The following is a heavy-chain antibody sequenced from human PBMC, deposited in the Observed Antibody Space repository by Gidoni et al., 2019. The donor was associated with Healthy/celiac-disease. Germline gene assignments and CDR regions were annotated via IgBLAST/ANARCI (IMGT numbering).Heavy chain of an antibody. CDR2: IYYSGST. J-gene: IGHJ5*02. CDR1: GGSISSGGYY. D-gene: IGHD6-19*01. CDR3: ARVGSEAVAVGWFDP. V-gene: IGHV4-31*03. Sequence: QVQLQESGPGLVKPSQTLSLTCPVSGGSISSGGYYWSWIRQHPGKGLEWIGYIYYSGSTYYNPSLKSRVTISVDTSKNQFSLKLGSVTAADTAVYYCARVGSEAVAVGWFDPWGQGTLVTVSS.